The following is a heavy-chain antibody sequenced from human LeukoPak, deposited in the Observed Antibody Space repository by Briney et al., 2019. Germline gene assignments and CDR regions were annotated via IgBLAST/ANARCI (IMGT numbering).Heavy chain of an antibody. CDR2: MSPNSGDT. CDR3: ARGPPNWGYDY. D-gene: IGHD7-27*01. Sequence: ASVKVSCKASGYTFTSYDFNWVRQATGQRPEWMGWMSPNSGDTGYAQKFQDRVTMTRNTSISTAYMELSSLRSDDTAVYYCARGPPNWGYDYWGPGTLVTVSS. J-gene: IGHJ4*02. V-gene: IGHV1-8*01. CDR1: GYTFTSYD.